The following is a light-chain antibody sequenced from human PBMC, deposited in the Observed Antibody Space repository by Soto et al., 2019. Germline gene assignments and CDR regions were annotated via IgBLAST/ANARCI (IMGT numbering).Light chain of an antibody. CDR3: SSYTSSSTRV. CDR1: SSDVGGYNY. V-gene: IGLV2-14*01. CDR2: DVS. Sequence: QSVLTQPASVSGSPGQSITISCTGTSSDVGGYNYVSWYQQHPGKAPKLMIYDVSNRPSGVSNRFSGLKSGNTASLTISGLQSEDEADYYCSSYTSSSTRVFGGGTKLTVL. J-gene: IGLJ2*01.